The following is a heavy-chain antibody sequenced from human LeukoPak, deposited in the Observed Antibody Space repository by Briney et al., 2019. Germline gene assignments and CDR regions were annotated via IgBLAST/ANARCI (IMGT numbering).Heavy chain of an antibody. CDR3: ARNPYGNYYDSSGYFDY. V-gene: IGHV3-53*01. CDR1: GLTVSSNY. D-gene: IGHD3-22*01. Sequence: GGSLRLSCAASGLTVSSNYMSWVRQAPGKGLERVSVIYSGGSTYYADSVKGRFTISRDNSKTTLYLQMNSLRAEDTAVYYCARNPYGNYYDSSGYFDYWGQGTLLTVSS. CDR2: IYSGGST. J-gene: IGHJ4*02.